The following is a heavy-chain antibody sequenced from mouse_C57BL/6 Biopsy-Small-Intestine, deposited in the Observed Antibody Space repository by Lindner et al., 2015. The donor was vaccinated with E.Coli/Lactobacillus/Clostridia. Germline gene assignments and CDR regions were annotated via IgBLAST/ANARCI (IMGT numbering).Heavy chain of an antibody. J-gene: IGHJ2*01. D-gene: IGHD2-1*01. CDR1: GFNIKDSY. V-gene: IGHV14-1*01. Sequence: VQLQESGAELVRPGASVNLSCTASGFNIKDSYIHWVKQRPKQGLEWIGRIDPEDGDTDYAPEFQGKATVTADTSSNTAYLQLSSLTSEDTAVYYCHTGKGYWGQGATLTVSS. CDR3: HTGKGY. CDR2: IDPEDGDT.